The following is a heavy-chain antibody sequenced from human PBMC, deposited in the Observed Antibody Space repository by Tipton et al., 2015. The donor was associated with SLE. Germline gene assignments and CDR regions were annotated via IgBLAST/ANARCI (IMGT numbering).Heavy chain of an antibody. V-gene: IGHV4-59*08. CDR1: GGSISSSY. Sequence: TLSLTCSVSGGSISSSYWSWIRQPPGKGLEWIGFIHYSGSARYDPSLKSRVTMSVDMSKNQFSLKVKSMAVADTAVYYCARSESGYGPRNFDYWGRGTLVTVSS. CDR2: IHYSGSA. D-gene: IGHD5-12*01. J-gene: IGHJ4*02. CDR3: ARSESGYGPRNFDY.